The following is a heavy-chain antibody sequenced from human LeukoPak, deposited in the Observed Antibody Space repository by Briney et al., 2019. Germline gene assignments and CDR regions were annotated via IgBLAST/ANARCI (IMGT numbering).Heavy chain of an antibody. J-gene: IGHJ3*02. D-gene: IGHD3-22*01. CDR1: GFTFSSYG. Sequence: GRSLRLSCAASGFTFSSYGMHWVRQAPGKGLEWVAVISYDGSNKYYVDSVKGRFTISRDNSKNTLYLQMNSLRAEDTAVYYCAKAVYYYDSRGAFDIWGQGTMVTVSS. V-gene: IGHV3-30*18. CDR3: AKAVYYYDSRGAFDI. CDR2: ISYDGSNK.